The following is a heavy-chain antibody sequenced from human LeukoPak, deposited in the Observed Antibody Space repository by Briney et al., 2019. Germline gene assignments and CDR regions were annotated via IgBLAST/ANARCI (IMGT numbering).Heavy chain of an antibody. CDR2: INPSGGSK. V-gene: IGHV1-46*01. D-gene: IGHD3-22*01. CDR3: ARQAINYYDSSGYYDY. J-gene: IGHJ4*02. Sequence: ASVKVSCKASGYTFTSYYMHWVRQAPGQGLEWMGIINPSGGSKSYAQKFQGRVTMTRDTSTSTVYMELSSLGSEDTAVSYCARQAINYYDSSGYYDYWGQGTLVTVSS. CDR1: GYTFTSYY.